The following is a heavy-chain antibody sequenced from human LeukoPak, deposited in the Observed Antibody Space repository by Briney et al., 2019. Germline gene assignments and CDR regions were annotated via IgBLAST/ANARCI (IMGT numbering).Heavy chain of an antibody. CDR1: GFTFSSYA. D-gene: IGHD2/OR15-2a*01. Sequence: GRSLRLSCAASGFTFSSYAMSWVRQAPGKGLEWVSAISGSGGSAYYADSVKGRFTISSDNPKNTLYLQMNSLRVEDTATYFCAKRILDYWGQGTLVTVSS. CDR2: ISGSGGSA. CDR3: AKRILDY. J-gene: IGHJ4*02. V-gene: IGHV3-23*01.